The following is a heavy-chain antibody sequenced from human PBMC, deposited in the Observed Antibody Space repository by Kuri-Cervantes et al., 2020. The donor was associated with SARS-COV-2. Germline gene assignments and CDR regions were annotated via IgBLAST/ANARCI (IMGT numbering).Heavy chain of an antibody. CDR2: ISYSGENT. J-gene: IGHJ5*02. Sequence: GGSLRLSCAASAFTFNNYGMSWVRQAPGKGLEWVAIISYSGENTYYADSVKGRFTISRDNSKNTLYLQMTSLSAGDTAIYYCAKAGGIEIPAATNWFDPWGQGTLVTVSS. CDR1: AFTFNNYG. D-gene: IGHD2-2*01. CDR3: AKAGGIEIPAATNWFDP. V-gene: IGHV3-23*01.